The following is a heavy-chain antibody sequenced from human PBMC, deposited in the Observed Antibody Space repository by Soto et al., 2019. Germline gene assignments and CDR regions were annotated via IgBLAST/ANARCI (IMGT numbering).Heavy chain of an antibody. V-gene: IGHV3-23*01. J-gene: IGHJ4*02. CDR3: ATRNYYDSTGYYYWYYFDF. CDR2: ISGSGDST. D-gene: IGHD3-22*01. Sequence: EVQLLESGGGFVQPGGSLRLSCAASGITFSNYAMSWVRQAPGKGLEWVSVISGSGDSTYYAESVKGRFTISRDNSKNTLHLLMNNLGAEDTALYYCATRNYYDSTGYYYWYYFDFWGQGTLVTVSS. CDR1: GITFSNYA.